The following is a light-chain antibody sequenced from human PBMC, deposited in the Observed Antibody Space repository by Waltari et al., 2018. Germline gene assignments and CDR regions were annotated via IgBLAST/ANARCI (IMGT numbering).Light chain of an antibody. Sequence: EIVLTQSPGTLSLSPGERATLSRRASQSVGSTYLAWYQQKPGQAPSLLIYGASSRATGIPDRFSGSGSGTDFTLTISRLEPEDFAVYYCQQYSRSPRLITFGPGTKVDIK. CDR3: QQYSRSPRLIT. J-gene: IGKJ3*01. CDR2: GAS. CDR1: QSVGSTY. V-gene: IGKV3-20*01.